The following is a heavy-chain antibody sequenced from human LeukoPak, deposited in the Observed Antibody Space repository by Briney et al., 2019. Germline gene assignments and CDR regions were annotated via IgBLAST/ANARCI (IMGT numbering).Heavy chain of an antibody. CDR3: ARGKDYYDSSGNFDY. J-gene: IGHJ4*02. V-gene: IGHV4-39*07. Sequence: SETLSLTCTVSGGSISSSSYYWGWIRQPPGKGLEWIGSIYYSGNTNYNPSLKSRVTISIDTSKNQFSLKLSSVTAADTAVYYCARGKDYYDSSGNFDYWGQGTLVTVSS. D-gene: IGHD3-22*01. CDR2: IYYSGNT. CDR1: GGSISSSSYY.